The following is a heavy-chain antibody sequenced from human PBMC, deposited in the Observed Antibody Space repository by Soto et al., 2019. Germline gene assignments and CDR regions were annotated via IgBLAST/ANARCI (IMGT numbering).Heavy chain of an antibody. CDR2: IYYSGST. Sequence: SETLSLTCTVSGGSISSYYWSWIRQPPGKGLEWIGYIYYSGSTNYNPSLKSRVTISVDTSKNQFSLKLSSVTAADTAVYYCARVGYYGSGSYLYYFDYWGQGTLVTVSS. D-gene: IGHD3-10*01. V-gene: IGHV4-59*01. CDR1: GGSISSYY. J-gene: IGHJ4*02. CDR3: ARVGYYGSGSYLYYFDY.